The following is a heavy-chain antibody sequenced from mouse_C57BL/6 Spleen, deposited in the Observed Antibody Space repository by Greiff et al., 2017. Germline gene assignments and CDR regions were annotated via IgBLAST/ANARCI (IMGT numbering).Heavy chain of an antibody. Sequence: EVKVVESEGGLVQPGSSMKLSCTASGFTFSDYYMAWVRQVPEKGLEWVANITYDGSSTYYLDSLKSRFIISRDNAKNILYLQMSSLKSEDTATYYCARDLRGYFDVWGTGTTVTVSS. CDR3: ARDLRGYFDV. CDR1: GFTFSDYY. J-gene: IGHJ1*03. V-gene: IGHV5-16*01. CDR2: ITYDGSST.